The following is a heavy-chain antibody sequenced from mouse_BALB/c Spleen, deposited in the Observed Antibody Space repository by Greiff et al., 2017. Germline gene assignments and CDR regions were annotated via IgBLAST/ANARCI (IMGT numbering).Heavy chain of an antibody. D-gene: IGHD1-1*01. CDR3: TRPTYYGSSYWYFDV. CDR2: IYPGNSDT. J-gene: IGHJ1*01. CDR1: GYSFTSYW. V-gene: IGHV1-5*01. Sequence: EVQLQESGTVLARPGASVKMSCKASGYSFTSYWMHWVKQRPGQGLEWIGAIYPGNSDTSYNQKFKGKAKLTAVTSASTAYMELSSLTNEDSAVYYCTRPTYYGSSYWYFDVWGAGTTVTVSS.